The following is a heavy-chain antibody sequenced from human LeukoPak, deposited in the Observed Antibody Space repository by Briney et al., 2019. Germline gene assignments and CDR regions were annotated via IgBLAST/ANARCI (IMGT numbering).Heavy chain of an antibody. CDR3: AMGGGLGIVEY. D-gene: IGHD7-27*01. J-gene: IGHJ4*02. CDR1: GGSISSGTYY. Sequence: SETLSLTCTVSGGSISSGTYYWRWIRQLAGTGLEWIGRISTSGSTDYHPSLKSRVPISVDVSKNQFSLKLSSVTAADTAVYYCAMGGGLGIVEYWGQGTLVSVSS. CDR2: ISTSGST. V-gene: IGHV4-61*02.